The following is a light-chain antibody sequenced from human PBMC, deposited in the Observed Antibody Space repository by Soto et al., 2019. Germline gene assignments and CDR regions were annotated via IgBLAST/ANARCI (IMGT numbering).Light chain of an antibody. Sequence: QSVLTQPASVSGSPGQSITISCTGTSSDVGGYNYVSWYQQHPGKAPKLMIYEVSNRPSGVSNRFSGSKSGNTASLTISGLQAEDEADYYCSSYKRSSNYVFGNGTKVTV. CDR2: EVS. V-gene: IGLV2-14*01. CDR3: SSYKRSSNYV. J-gene: IGLJ1*01. CDR1: SSDVGGYNY.